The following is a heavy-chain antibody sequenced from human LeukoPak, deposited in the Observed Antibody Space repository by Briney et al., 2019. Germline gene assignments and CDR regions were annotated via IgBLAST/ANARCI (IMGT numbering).Heavy chain of an antibody. Sequence: GGSLRLSCAASGFTFSSYGMHWVRQAPGKGLEWVAVISYDGSNKYYADSVKGRFTISRDNSKNTLYLQMNSLRAEDTAVYYCAKEVTVLRFLEWLLHYYYYMDVWGKGTTVTVSS. J-gene: IGHJ6*03. CDR1: GFTFSSYG. CDR2: ISYDGSNK. D-gene: IGHD3-3*01. CDR3: AKEVTVLRFLEWLLHYYYYMDV. V-gene: IGHV3-30*18.